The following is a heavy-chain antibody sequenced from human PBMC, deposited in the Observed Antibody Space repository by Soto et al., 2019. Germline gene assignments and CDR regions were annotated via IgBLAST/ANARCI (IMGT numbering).Heavy chain of an antibody. CDR1: GFISHNYA. CDR3: AKNTGYYYYYGIDV. J-gene: IGHJ6*02. CDR2: LSGSGGTK. V-gene: IGHV3-23*01. D-gene: IGHD2-8*02. Sequence: PGGSLRLSCAASGFISHNYAMTWVRQAPGKGLEWVSSLSGSGGTKYYADSVRGRFTISRDNSNNTLYLQMNSLRAEDTALYFCAKNTGYYYYYGIDVWGPGTTVTVSS.